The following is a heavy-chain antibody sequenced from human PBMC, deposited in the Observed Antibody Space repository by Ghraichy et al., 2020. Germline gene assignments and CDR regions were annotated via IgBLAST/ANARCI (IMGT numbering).Heavy chain of an antibody. Sequence: ASVKVSCKASGYTFTGYYMHWVRQAPGQGLEWMGWINPNSGGTNYAQKFQGRVTMTRDTSISTAYMELSRLRSDDTAVYYCARDPGSSSWSADPWGQGTLVTVSS. D-gene: IGHD6-13*01. CDR2: INPNSGGT. J-gene: IGHJ5*02. CDR3: ARDPGSSSWSADP. V-gene: IGHV1-2*02. CDR1: GYTFTGYY.